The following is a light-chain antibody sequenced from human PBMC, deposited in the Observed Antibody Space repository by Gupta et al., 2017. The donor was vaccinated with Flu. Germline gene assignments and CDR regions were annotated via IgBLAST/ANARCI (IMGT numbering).Light chain of an antibody. CDR2: TTN. J-gene: IGLJ3*02. CDR3: VPCLAGGSGV. Sequence: QTVVTQEPSFSVSPGGPCSLTCCLTSGSSSTNFYPSWYQQTPGDDPRIRSDTTNILSSGVPDRFSGSILGTKDDLGITGAQADDEAVYYCVPCLAGGSGVFGGGTNLTVL. V-gene: IGLV8-61*01. CDR1: SGSSSTNFY.